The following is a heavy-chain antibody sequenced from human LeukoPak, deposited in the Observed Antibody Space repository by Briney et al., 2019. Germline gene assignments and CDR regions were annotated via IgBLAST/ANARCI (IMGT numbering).Heavy chain of an antibody. CDR2: INPSGGST. Sequence: ASVKVSCKASGYTFTSYYMHWVRQAPGQGLEWMGIINPSGGSTSYAQKFQGRVTMTRDTSTSTVYMELSSLRSEDTAVYYCARAAPRGYSYGELDYWGQGTLVTVSS. V-gene: IGHV1-46*01. D-gene: IGHD5-18*01. CDR3: ARAAPRGYSYGELDY. J-gene: IGHJ4*02. CDR1: GYTFTSYY.